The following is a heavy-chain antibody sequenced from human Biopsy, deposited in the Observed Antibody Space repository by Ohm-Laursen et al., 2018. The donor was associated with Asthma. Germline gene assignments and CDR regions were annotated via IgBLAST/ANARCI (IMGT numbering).Heavy chain of an antibody. CDR2: IKHDGSEN. D-gene: IGHD3-3*02. J-gene: IGHJ1*01. Sequence: GSLRLSCTASGFTFGDYWMSWVCQVPGRGLEWVANIKHDGSENNHVDSLKGRFTISRDNAKNSLYLQMNSLRAEDTAVYYCARTFHFWSPYHAEHYQLWGQGTLVTVSS. CDR3: ARTFHFWSPYHAEHYQL. V-gene: IGHV3-7*01. CDR1: GFTFGDYW.